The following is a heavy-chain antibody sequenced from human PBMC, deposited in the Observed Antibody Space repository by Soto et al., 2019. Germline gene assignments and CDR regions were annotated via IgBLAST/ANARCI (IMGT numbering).Heavy chain of an antibody. Sequence: ASVKVSCKASGFTFTSSAVQWVRQARGQRLEWIGWIVVGSGNTNYAQKFQERVTITRDMSTSTAYMELSSLRSEDTAVYYCAAGYYVFWSGYFEPYYYVMDVWGQGTTVTVSS. D-gene: IGHD3-3*01. CDR1: GFTFTSSA. V-gene: IGHV1-58*01. J-gene: IGHJ6*01. CDR2: IVVGSGNT. CDR3: AAGYYVFWSGYFEPYYYVMDV.